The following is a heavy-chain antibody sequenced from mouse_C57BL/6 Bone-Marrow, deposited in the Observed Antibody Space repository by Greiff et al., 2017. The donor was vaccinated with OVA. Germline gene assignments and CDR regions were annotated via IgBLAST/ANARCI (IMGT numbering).Heavy chain of an antibody. D-gene: IGHD1-1*01. CDR1: GFTFSSYG. Sequence: EVQRVESGGDLVKPGGSLKLSCAASGFTFSSYGMSWVRQTPDKRLEWVATISSGGSYTYYPDSVKGRFTISRDTAKHTLYLQMRSLKSEDTAMYYCARHDGSSSFAYWGQGTLVTVSA. J-gene: IGHJ3*01. V-gene: IGHV5-6*01. CDR3: ARHDGSSSFAY. CDR2: ISSGGSYT.